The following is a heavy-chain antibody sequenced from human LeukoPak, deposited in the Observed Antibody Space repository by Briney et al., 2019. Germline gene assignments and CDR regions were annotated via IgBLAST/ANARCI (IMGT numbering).Heavy chain of an antibody. J-gene: IGHJ4*02. CDR1: GFTSSLYS. CDR2: ISTSGSTI. V-gene: IGHV3-48*02. CDR3: ARGLGVLDC. Sequence: HPGGSLRLSCAASGFTSSLYSMNWVRQAPGKGLEWVSYISTSGSTIYYADSVQGRFTISRDNAKNSLYLQMNSLRDEDTAVYYCARGLGVLDCWGRGTLVTVSS.